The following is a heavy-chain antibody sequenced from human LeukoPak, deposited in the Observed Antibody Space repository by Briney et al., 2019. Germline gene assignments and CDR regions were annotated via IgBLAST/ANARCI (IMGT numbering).Heavy chain of an antibody. CDR3: ARVCGSYYLDY. CDR1: GFTFNTYA. CDR2: IRGNGGTT. Sequence: PGGSLRLSCAASGFTFNTYAISWVRQAPGKGLEWVSGIRGNGGTTYYADSVKGRFTISRDNSKNTLYLQMNSLRAEDTAVYYCARVCGSYYLDYWGQGTLVTVSS. D-gene: IGHD1-26*01. J-gene: IGHJ4*02. V-gene: IGHV3-23*01.